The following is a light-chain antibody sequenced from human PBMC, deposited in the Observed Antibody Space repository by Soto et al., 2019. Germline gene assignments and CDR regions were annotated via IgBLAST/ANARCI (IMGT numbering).Light chain of an antibody. CDR1: TNDVGNYNY. CDR2: EVS. V-gene: IGLV2-14*01. J-gene: IGLJ2*01. CDR3: SSYTSSNTLL. Sequence: QSALTQPASVSGSPGQSITISCTGTTNDVGNYNYVSWYQHHPAKAPKVIIYEVSIRPSGVSNRFSGSKSVNTASLTISGLQAEDEADYYCSSYTSSNTLLFGGGTKVTVL.